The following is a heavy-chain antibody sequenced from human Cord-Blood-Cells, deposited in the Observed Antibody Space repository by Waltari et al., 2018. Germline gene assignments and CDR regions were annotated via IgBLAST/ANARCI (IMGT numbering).Heavy chain of an antibody. CDR1: GYTFTGYY. V-gene: IGHV1-2*04. CDR3: AIGAKELSDN. J-gene: IGHJ4*02. CDR2: INLNSSGR. Sequence: QVQLVQSGAEVKKPGASVKVSCKASGYTFTGYYMHWVRQAPGQRLEGMGWINLNSSGRNYAQKFQGWVTMTRDTSISTAYMELSRLRSDDTAVYYCAIGAKELSDNWGQGTLVTVSS. D-gene: IGHD1-26*01.